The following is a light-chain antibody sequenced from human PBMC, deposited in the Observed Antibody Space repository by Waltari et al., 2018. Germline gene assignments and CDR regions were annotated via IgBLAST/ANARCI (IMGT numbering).Light chain of an antibody. CDR3: QQSYSSLWT. J-gene: IGKJ1*01. CDR2: AAS. Sequence: DIQMTQYPSSLSASVGDRITITCRASQSIRSYLSWYQQKPGKAPELLIYAASNLLSGVPSRFSGSGSGTDFTLTISSLQPEDFATYFCQQSYSSLWTFGQGTKVEIK. CDR1: QSIRSY. V-gene: IGKV1-39*01.